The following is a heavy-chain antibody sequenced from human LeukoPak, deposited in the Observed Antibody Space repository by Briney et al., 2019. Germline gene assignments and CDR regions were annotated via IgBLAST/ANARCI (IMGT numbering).Heavy chain of an antibody. D-gene: IGHD5-24*01. CDR1: GFTLSNYW. CDR2: IKSDGSST. CDR3: ARLGGFNPFDS. Sequence: GGSLRLSCAASGFTLSNYWIHWVRQAPGKGLVWVSRIKSDGSSTTYADSVKGRFTISRDNAKNTVYLQMNSLRSDDTAVYYCARLGGFNPFDSWGQGILVTVSS. V-gene: IGHV3-74*01. J-gene: IGHJ4*02.